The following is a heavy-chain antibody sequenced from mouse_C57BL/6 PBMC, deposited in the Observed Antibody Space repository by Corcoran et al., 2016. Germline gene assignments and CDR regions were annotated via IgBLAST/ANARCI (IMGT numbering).Heavy chain of an antibody. V-gene: IGHV1-18*01. CDR1: GYTFTDYN. CDR2: INPNNGGT. D-gene: IGHD1-1*01. Sequence: EVQLQQSGPELVKPGASVKIPCKASGYTFTDYNMDWVKESHGKSLEWIGDINPNNGGTSYNQKFKGKATLTVDKSDSTAYMELRSLTSEDSAVYYCARSVPIFPYYAMDYGGQGTSVTVSS. CDR3: ARSVPIFPYYAMDY. J-gene: IGHJ4*01.